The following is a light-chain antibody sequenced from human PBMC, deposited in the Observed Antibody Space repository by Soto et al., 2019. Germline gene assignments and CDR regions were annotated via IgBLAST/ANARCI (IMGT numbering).Light chain of an antibody. V-gene: IGLV2-14*01. J-gene: IGLJ2*01. CDR1: SSDVGGYNY. CDR2: DVS. Sequence: QSALTQPASVSGSPGQSITISCTGTSSDVGGYNYVSWYQQHPGKAPKLMINDVSDRPPGVSNRFSGSKSGSTASLTISGLQAEDEADYYCNSYTSSSPYVVFGGGTQLTVL. CDR3: NSYTSSSPYVV.